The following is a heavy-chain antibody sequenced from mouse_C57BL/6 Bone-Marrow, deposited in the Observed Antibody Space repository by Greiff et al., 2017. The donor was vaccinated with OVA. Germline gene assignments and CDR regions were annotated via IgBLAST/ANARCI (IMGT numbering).Heavy chain of an antibody. CDR2: IDPSDSYT. Sequence: QVQLQQSGAELVKPGASVKLSCKASGYTFTSYWMQWVKQRPGQGLEWIGEIDPSDSYTNYNQKFKGKATLTVATSSSTAYMQLSSLTSEDSAVYYCAKVDWDGGTYWDFDYWGQGTTLTVSS. CDR1: GYTFTSYW. V-gene: IGHV1-50*01. D-gene: IGHD4-1*01. CDR3: AKVDWDGGTYWDFDY. J-gene: IGHJ2*01.